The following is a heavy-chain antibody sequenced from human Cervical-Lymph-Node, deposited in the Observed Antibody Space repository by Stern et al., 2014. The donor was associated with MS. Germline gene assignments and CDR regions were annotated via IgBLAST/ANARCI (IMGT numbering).Heavy chain of an antibody. D-gene: IGHD4-17*01. V-gene: IGHV3-11*03. CDR1: GFTFSDYY. Sequence: VQLLESGGGLVKPGGSVRLSCAASGFTFSDYYMSWIRQAPGKGLEWVSNIGRTSSFTNYADSVRGRFTIFRDNARNSVFLQMDNLRTEDTAVYYCARRPYGDYVGQGTLVTVSS. CDR3: ARRPYGDY. CDR2: IGRTSSFT. J-gene: IGHJ4*02.